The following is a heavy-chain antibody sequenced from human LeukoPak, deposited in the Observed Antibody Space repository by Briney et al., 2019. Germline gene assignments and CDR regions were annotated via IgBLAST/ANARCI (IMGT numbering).Heavy chain of an antibody. D-gene: IGHD6-19*01. CDR3: ARNGGYSSGWYEWWVGAFDI. V-gene: IGHV3-23*01. CDR2: ISGSGGST. J-gene: IGHJ3*02. CDR1: GFTFSSYG. Sequence: PGGSLRPSCAASGFTFSSYGMSWVRQAPGKGLEWVSAISGSGGSTYYADSVKGRFTISRDNAKNSLYLQMNSLRAEDTAVYYCARNGGYSSGWYEWWVGAFDIWGQGTMVTVSS.